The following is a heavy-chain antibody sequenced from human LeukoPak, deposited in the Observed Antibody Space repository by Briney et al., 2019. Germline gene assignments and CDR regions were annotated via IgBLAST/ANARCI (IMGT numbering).Heavy chain of an antibody. CDR3: ARGFCSSTNCYQGPFDF. V-gene: IGHV3-15*01. J-gene: IGHJ4*02. Sequence: GGSLRLSCAASGFTFSYYSMNWVRQAPGKGLEWVGHIKNKTNGETTDYAAPVKGRFIISRDDSKNTLYLQMNSLRTEDTAVYYCARGFCSSTNCYQGPFDFWGQGTLVTVSS. CDR2: IKNKTNGETT. CDR1: GFTFSYYS. D-gene: IGHD2-2*01.